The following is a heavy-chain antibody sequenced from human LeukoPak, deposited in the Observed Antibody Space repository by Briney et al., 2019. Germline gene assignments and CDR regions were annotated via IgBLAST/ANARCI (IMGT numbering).Heavy chain of an antibody. CDR2: IDPSDSYT. Sequence: KVSCKGSGYSFTSYWISWVRQMPGKGLEWMGRIDPSDSYTNYSPSFQGHVTLSADKSISTAYLQWSRLKASDTAMYYCARLEKTVTYDLHYWGQGTLVTVSS. V-gene: IGHV5-10-1*01. J-gene: IGHJ4*02. D-gene: IGHD4-17*01. CDR3: ARLEKTVTYDLHY. CDR1: GYSFTSYW.